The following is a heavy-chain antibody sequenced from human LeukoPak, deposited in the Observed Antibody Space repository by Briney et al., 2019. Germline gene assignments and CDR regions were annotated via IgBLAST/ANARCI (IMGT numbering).Heavy chain of an antibody. CDR1: GFTFSTYA. D-gene: IGHD2-21*02. V-gene: IGHV3-23*01. CDR2: ISVSGGGT. Sequence: GGSLRLSCAASGFTFSTYAMTWVRQAPGKGLEWVSSISVSGGGTYYADSVRGRFTISRDNSKNTLYLHMNSLRGEDTAVYYCVKDWRDDSNCGSDCLQYWGQGTLVTVSS. J-gene: IGHJ4*02. CDR3: VKDWRDDSNCGSDCLQY.